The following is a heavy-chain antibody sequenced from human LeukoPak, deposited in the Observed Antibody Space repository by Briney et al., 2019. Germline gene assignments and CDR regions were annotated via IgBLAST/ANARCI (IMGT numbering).Heavy chain of an antibody. J-gene: IGHJ4*02. V-gene: IGHV3-21*01. CDR3: ARELSEYNSSPPDY. Sequence: GGSLRLSCAASGFTFSSYSMNWVRQAPGKGLEWVSSISSSSSYIYYADSVKGRFTISRDNAKNSLYLQMNSLRAEDTAVYYCARELSEYNSSPPDYWGQGTLVTVSS. CDR1: GFTFSSYS. CDR2: ISSSSSYI. D-gene: IGHD6-6*01.